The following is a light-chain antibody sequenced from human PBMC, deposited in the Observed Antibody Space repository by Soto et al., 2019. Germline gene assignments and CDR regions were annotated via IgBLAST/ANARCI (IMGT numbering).Light chain of an antibody. Sequence: EIVMTQSPATLSVSPGERATLSCRASQSVSGNLAWYQQKPGQAPRLLIYGASTRATGIPARFSGSGSVTEFTRTISSLQSEDFAVCYCQQYNNWPPTFGQGTKVAIK. CDR2: GAS. J-gene: IGKJ1*01. V-gene: IGKV3D-15*01. CDR3: QQYNNWPPT. CDR1: QSVSGN.